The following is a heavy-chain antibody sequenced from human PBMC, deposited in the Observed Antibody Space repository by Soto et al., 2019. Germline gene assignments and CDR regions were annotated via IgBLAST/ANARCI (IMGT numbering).Heavy chain of an antibody. Sequence: SLRLSCAASLFTFSSYWIHWVRQAPGKGLVWVSRINPDGSATNYADSVKGRFTISRDNAKNTLYLQMNSLRAEDTAVFYCGRGGSDSPMAPGYWGQGTLVTVSS. CDR3: GRGGSDSPMAPGY. V-gene: IGHV3-74*01. J-gene: IGHJ4*02. D-gene: IGHD5-18*01. CDR1: LFTFSSYW. CDR2: INPDGSAT.